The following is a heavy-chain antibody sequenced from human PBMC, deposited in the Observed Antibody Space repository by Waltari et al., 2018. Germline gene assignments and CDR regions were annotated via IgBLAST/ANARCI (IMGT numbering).Heavy chain of an antibody. D-gene: IGHD5-12*01. J-gene: IGHJ4*02. CDR3: AKAPSGYDPYFDY. Sequence: EVKLLESGGGLVQPGGSLRLSCAASGFTFSNYAMNWVRQAPGKGLEWVSVIYRGGSIYYADSVKGRFTISRDNSNNTLYVQMNSLRVDDTAVYYCAKAPSGYDPYFDYWGQGTLVTVSS. V-gene: IGHV3-23*03. CDR2: IYRGGSI. CDR1: GFTFSNYA.